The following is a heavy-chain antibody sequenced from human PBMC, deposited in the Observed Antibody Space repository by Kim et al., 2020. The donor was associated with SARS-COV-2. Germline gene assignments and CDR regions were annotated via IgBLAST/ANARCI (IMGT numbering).Heavy chain of an antibody. CDR1: GYTFNTYW. Sequence: GESLKISCRGSGYTFNTYWIGWVRQMPGKGLEWMGIVYPGDSDARYSPSFQGQVTISADKSISTAYLQWSSLKAADTAMYYCARPGRVATSDYFDYWGQGTLVPVSS. CDR2: VYPGDSDA. V-gene: IGHV5-51*01. D-gene: IGHD5-12*01. CDR3: ARPGRVATSDYFDY. J-gene: IGHJ4*02.